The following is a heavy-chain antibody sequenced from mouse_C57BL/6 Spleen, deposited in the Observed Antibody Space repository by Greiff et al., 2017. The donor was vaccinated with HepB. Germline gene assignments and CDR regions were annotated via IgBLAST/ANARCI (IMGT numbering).Heavy chain of an antibody. CDR2: ISSGGSYT. CDR3: ARWDSSGYGAMDY. J-gene: IGHJ4*01. Sequence: EVHLVESGGDLVKPGGSLKLSCAASGFTFSSYGMSWVRQTPDKRLEWVATISSGGSYTYYPDSVKGRFTISRDNAKNTLYLQMSSLKSEDTAMYYCARWDSSGYGAMDYWGQGTSVTVSS. D-gene: IGHD3-2*02. CDR1: GFTFSSYG. V-gene: IGHV5-6*01.